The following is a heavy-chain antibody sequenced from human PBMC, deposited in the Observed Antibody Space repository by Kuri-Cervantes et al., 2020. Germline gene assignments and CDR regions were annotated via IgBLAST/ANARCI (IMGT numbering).Heavy chain of an antibody. CDR2: FDPEDGET. J-gene: IGHJ3*02. CDR3: AREDYSSGWRNDAFDI. D-gene: IGHD6-19*01. V-gene: IGHV1-24*01. Sequence: ASVKVSCKASGYTFTSYYMHWVRQAPGQGLEWMGGFDPEDGETIYAQKFQGRVTMTEDTSIDTAYMELSSLRSEDTAVYYCAREDYSSGWRNDAFDIWGQGTMVTVSS. CDR1: GYTFTSYY.